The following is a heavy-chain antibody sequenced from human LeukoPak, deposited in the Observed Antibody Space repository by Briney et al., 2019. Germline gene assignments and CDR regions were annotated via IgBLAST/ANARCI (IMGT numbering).Heavy chain of an antibody. D-gene: IGHD2-2*01. CDR3: ARSSLGEYFQH. CDR1: GFTFSSYS. CDR2: ISSSSSSYI. J-gene: IGHJ1*01. Sequence: GGSLRLSCAASGFTFSSYSMNWVRQAPGKGLEWVSSISSSSSSYIYYADSVKGRFTISRDNAKNSLYLQMNSLRAEDTAVYYCARSSLGEYFQHWGQGTLVTVSS. V-gene: IGHV3-21*01.